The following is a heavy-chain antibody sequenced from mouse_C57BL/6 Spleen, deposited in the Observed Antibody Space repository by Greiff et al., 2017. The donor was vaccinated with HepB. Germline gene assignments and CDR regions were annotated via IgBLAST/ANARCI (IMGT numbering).Heavy chain of an antibody. CDR2: ISGGGGNT. V-gene: IGHV5-9*01. CDR1: GFTFSSYT. J-gene: IGHJ2*01. Sequence: DVKLVESGGGLVKPGGSLKLSCAASGFTFSSYTMSWVRQTPEKRLEWVATISGGGGNTYYPDSVKGRFTISRDNAKNTLYLQMSSLRSEDTALYYCARRSRNYFDYWGQGTTLTVSS. D-gene: IGHD1-1*01. CDR3: ARRSRNYFDY.